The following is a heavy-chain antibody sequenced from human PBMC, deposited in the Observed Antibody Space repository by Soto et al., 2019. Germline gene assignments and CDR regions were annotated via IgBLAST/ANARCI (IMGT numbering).Heavy chain of an antibody. Sequence: GESLKISCKGSGYSFTSYWIGWVRQMPGKGLEWMGIIYPGDSDTRYSPSFQGQVTISADKSISTAYLQWSSLKASDTAMYYCARYYGSGSYPLHYYGMDVWGQGTTVTVSS. CDR2: IYPGDSDT. CDR3: ARYYGSGSYPLHYYGMDV. V-gene: IGHV5-51*01. J-gene: IGHJ6*02. CDR1: GYSFTSYW. D-gene: IGHD3-10*01.